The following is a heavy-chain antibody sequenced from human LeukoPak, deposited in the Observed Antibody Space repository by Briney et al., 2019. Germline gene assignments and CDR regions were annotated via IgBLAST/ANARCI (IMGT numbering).Heavy chain of an antibody. CDR2: ISGSGGST. D-gene: IGHD3-16*02. Sequence: HPEGSLRLSCAASGSTFDDYGMSWVRQAPGKGLEWVSAISGSGGSTYYADSVKGRFTISRDNSKNTLYLQMNSLRAEDTAVYYCAKGADYDYVWGSYLPEYYYYMDVWGKGTTVTISS. V-gene: IGHV3-23*01. CDR3: AKGADYDYVWGSYLPEYYYYMDV. J-gene: IGHJ6*03. CDR1: GSTFDDYG.